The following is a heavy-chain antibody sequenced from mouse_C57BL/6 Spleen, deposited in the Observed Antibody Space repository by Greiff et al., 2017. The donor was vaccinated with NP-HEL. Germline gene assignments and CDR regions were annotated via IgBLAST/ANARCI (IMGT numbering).Heavy chain of an antibody. J-gene: IGHJ4*01. CDR3: ARYHGSSYGAMDY. D-gene: IGHD1-1*01. CDR1: GFTFSSYT. V-gene: IGHV5-9*01. Sequence: EVQLQESGGGLVKPGGSLKLSCAASGFTFSSYTMSWVRQTPEKRLEWVATISGGGGNTYYPDSVKGRFTISRDNAKNTLYLQMSSLRSEDTALYYCARYHGSSYGAMDYWGQGTSVTVSS. CDR2: ISGGGGNT.